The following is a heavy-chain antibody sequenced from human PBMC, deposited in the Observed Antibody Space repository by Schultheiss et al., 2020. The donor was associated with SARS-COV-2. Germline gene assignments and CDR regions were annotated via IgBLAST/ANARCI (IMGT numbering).Heavy chain of an antibody. V-gene: IGHV3-23*01. CDR2: ISGSGGST. D-gene: IGHD3-9*01. Sequence: GESLKISCAASGFTVSSNYMSWVRQAPGKGLEWVSAISGSGGSTYYADSVKGRFTISRDNSKNTLYLQMNSLRAEDTAVYYCAKGSPYYDILTGYFDFDYWGQGTLVTVSS. J-gene: IGHJ4*02. CDR3: AKGSPYYDILTGYFDFDY. CDR1: GFTVSSNY.